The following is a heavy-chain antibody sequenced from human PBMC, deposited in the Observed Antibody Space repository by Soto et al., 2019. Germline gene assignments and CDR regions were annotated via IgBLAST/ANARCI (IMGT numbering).Heavy chain of an antibody. CDR1: GFTLSRYS. CDR2: IDTGSSST. V-gene: IGHV3-48*02. Sequence: EAPLVESGGGLVQPGGSLRLSCAASGFTLSRYSMRWVRQAPGKGLEYIAYIDTGSSSTYYADSLEGRFAISSDNAKNSLYLQLNSLRDEDTALYFCTRDRLTGDFREALDLWGEGTVVTVSS. CDR3: TRDRLTGDFREALDL. D-gene: IGHD1-20*01. J-gene: IGHJ3*01.